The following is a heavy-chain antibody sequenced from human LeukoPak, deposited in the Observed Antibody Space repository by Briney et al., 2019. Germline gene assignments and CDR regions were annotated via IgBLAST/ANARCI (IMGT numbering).Heavy chain of an antibody. J-gene: IGHJ4*02. CDR3: ARFGYVAAVDL. CDR1: GFIFSNYG. D-gene: IGHD2-15*01. CDR2: INPAGTET. Sequence: PGGSLRLSCAASGFIFSNYGMHWVRQAPGKGLEWVANINPAGTETYYVDPVKGRFTISRDNAKNLLYLQMNSLRAEDTAVYYCARFGYVAAVDLWGQGTLVTVSS. V-gene: IGHV3-7*01.